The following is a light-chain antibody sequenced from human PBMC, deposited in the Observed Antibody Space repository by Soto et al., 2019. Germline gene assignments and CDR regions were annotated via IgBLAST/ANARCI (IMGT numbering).Light chain of an antibody. V-gene: IGKV3-11*01. J-gene: IGKJ4*01. CDR1: QSVSTY. CDR2: DAS. CDR3: HQRSDWPSP. Sequence: DIVLTQSPATLSLSPGDRATLSCRASQSVSTYLAWYQQKPGQAPRLLIYDASTRAAGIPARFSGSGSVTEFSLTITSLEPEDFAVYYCHQRSDWPSPFGGGTKVEIK.